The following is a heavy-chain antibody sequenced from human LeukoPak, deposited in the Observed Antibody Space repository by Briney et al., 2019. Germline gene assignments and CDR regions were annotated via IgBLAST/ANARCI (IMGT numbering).Heavy chain of an antibody. CDR1: EFTVSRNY. V-gene: IGHV3-53*01. D-gene: IGHD5-24*01. J-gene: IGHJ4*02. CDR2: IFSNGDT. Sequence: GGSLRLSCTASEFTVSRNYMLWVRQAPGKGLEWVSLIFSNGDTHYADSVKGRFTISSDTSKNTVSLQMNSLRVEDTAMYYCTRDQMNYWGQGTLVTVSS. CDR3: TRDQMNY.